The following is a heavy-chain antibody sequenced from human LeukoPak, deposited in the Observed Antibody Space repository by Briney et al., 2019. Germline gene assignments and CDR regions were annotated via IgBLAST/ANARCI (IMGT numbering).Heavy chain of an antibody. D-gene: IGHD3-16*02. Sequence: GGSLRLSCAASGFTFISYGMHWVRQAPGKGLEWVAVVWYDGSNKYYADSLKGRFTISRDNSKNTLYLQMNSLRAEDTAVYYCAKLRNVWGSYRLREAGLSFEYWGQGTLVTVSS. CDR3: AKLRNVWGSYRLREAGLSFEY. V-gene: IGHV3-33*06. J-gene: IGHJ4*02. CDR1: GFTFISYG. CDR2: VWYDGSNK.